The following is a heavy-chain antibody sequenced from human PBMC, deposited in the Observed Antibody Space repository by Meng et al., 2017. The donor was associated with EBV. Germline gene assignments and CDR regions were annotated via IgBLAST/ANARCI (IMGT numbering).Heavy chain of an antibody. J-gene: IGHJ5*02. CDR3: ARPFPSWQSPRLDPFGA. D-gene: IGHD6-19*01. CDR1: XDSISSFYY. Sequence: QLQLRESGPGQVKPSETLSLTFTVSXDSISSFYYWGWIRQPPGRGLEWIGSVHYTGSTYYSPSLKSRVTVSVDTSKNQFSLRLTSVTAADTAVYYCARPFPSWQSPRLDPFGAWGQGTLVTVSS. V-gene: IGHV4-39*01. CDR2: VHYTGST.